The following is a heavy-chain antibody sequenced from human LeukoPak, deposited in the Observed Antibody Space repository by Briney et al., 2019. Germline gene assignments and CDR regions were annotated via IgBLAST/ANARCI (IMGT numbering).Heavy chain of an antibody. J-gene: IGHJ4*02. CDR3: ARHPSGWRRGFDY. D-gene: IGHD6-19*01. CDR2: IYYSGST. V-gene: IGHV4-59*08. CDR1: GGSISSYY. Sequence: SETLSLTCTVSGGSISSYYWSWIRQPPGKGLEWIGYIYYSGSTNYNPSLESRVTISVDTSKNQFSLKLSSVTAADTAVYYCARHPSGWRRGFDYWGQGTLVTVSS.